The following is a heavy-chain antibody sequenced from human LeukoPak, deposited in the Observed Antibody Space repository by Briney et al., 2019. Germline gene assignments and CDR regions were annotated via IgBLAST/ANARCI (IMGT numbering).Heavy chain of an antibody. CDR2: ISGSGGST. J-gene: IGHJ4*02. Sequence: GGSLRLSCAASGFTFSSYAMSWVRQAPGKGLEWVSAISGSGGSTYYADSVKGRFTITRDNSKNTLYLQMNSLRAEDTAVYYCAKDTYYYDSSGYYSDYWGQGTLVTVSS. CDR1: GFTFSSYA. CDR3: AKDTYYYDSSGYYSDY. D-gene: IGHD3-22*01. V-gene: IGHV3-23*01.